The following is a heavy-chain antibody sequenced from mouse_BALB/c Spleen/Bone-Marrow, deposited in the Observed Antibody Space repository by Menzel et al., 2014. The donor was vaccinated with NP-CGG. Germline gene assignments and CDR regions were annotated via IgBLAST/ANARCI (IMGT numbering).Heavy chain of an antibody. J-gene: IGHJ3*01. CDR3: TRARPGGFAY. D-gene: IGHD4-1*01. CDR1: GYTFTNYY. V-gene: IGHV1S81*02. CDR2: INPSNGGP. Sequence: QVQLKQSGAELVKPGASVKLSCKASGYTFTNYYMYWVKQRPGQGLEWIGEINPSNGGPNFNEKFKSKATLTVDKSSSTAYMQLSSLTSEDPAVYYCTRARPGGFAYWGQGTLVTVSA.